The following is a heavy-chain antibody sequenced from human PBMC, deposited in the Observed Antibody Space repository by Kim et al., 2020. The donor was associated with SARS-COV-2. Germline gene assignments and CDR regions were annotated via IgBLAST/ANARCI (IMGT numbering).Heavy chain of an antibody. CDR3: ARDWAHGSGNYYSAPDS. Sequence: SETLSLTCTVSGGSINSYFWSWIRQPAGKGLEWIGRISSTGNTNYNPSLKRRVTMSVDTSTNQLSLKLNFVTAADTAVYYCARDWAHGSGNYYSAPDSWGQGTLVTVSS. J-gene: IGHJ4*02. CDR1: GGSINSYF. D-gene: IGHD3-10*01. V-gene: IGHV4-4*07. CDR2: ISSTGNT.